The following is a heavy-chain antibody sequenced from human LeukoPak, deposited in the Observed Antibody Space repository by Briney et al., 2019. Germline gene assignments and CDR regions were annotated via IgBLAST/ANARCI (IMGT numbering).Heavy chain of an antibody. Sequence: GESLKISCKGSGYSFSSYWIGWVRQMPGKGLEWMGIIYPGDSDTRYSPSFQGQVTISADKSIITAYLQWSSLKASDTAMYYCARRATKDGYYLDDAFDIWGQGTMVTVSS. CDR3: ARRATKDGYYLDDAFDI. CDR1: GYSFSSYW. V-gene: IGHV5-51*01. D-gene: IGHD5-24*01. J-gene: IGHJ3*02. CDR2: IYPGDSDT.